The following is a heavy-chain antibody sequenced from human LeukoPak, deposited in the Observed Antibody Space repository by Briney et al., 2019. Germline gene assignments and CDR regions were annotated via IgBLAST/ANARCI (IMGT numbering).Heavy chain of an antibody. Sequence: SGTLSLTCAVSGGSISSSNWWSWVRQPPGKGLEWIGEIYHSGSTNYNPSLKSRVTISLDTSKNQFSLKRSSVTAADTAVYFCARQCSSTSCYSYWGQGTLVTVSS. CDR1: GGSISSSNW. D-gene: IGHD2-2*01. CDR3: ARQCSSTSCYSY. CDR2: IYHSGST. V-gene: IGHV4-4*02. J-gene: IGHJ4*02.